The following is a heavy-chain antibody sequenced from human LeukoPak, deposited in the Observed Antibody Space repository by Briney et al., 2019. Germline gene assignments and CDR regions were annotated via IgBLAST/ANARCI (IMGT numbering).Heavy chain of an antibody. V-gene: IGHV5-51*01. CDR2: IYPGDSDT. J-gene: IGHJ4*02. D-gene: IGHD5-18*01. Sequence: GESLQISCKGSGYSFTSYWIGWVRQMPGKGLEWMGIIYPGDSDTRYSPSFQGQVTISADKSISTAYLQWSSLKASDTAMYYCARPAEWHVDTAMAPDYWGQGTLVTVSS. CDR3: ARPAEWHVDTAMAPDY. CDR1: GYSFTSYW.